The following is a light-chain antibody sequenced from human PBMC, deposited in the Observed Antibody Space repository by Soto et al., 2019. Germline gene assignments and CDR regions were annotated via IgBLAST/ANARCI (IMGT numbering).Light chain of an antibody. Sequence: DIQMTQSPSSLSASVGDRVTITCRASQGIRNDLSWYQQKPGKAPKRLIYAASSLKSGVPSRFSGSGSGTEFTLTISSLQPEDFETYYCLQHNSYPLTFGGGTKVQIK. J-gene: IGKJ4*01. CDR1: QGIRND. V-gene: IGKV1-17*01. CDR3: LQHNSYPLT. CDR2: AAS.